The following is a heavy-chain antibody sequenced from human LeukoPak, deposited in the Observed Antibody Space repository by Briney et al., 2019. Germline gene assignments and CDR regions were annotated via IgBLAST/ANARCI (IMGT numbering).Heavy chain of an antibody. D-gene: IGHD1-26*01. V-gene: IGHV4-39*07. J-gene: IGHJ4*02. CDR3: ARVGVRGSPSSEY. CDR1: GGSISSSSYY. Sequence: PSETLSLTCTVSGGSISSSSYYWGWIRQPPGKGLEWIGSIYHSGSTYYNPSLKSRVTISVDTSKNQFSLKLSSVTAADTAVYYCARVGVRGSPSSEYWGQGTLVTVSS. CDR2: IYHSGST.